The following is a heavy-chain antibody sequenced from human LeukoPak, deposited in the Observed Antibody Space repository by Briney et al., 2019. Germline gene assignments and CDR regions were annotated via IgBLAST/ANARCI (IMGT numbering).Heavy chain of an antibody. CDR1: GYTFTSYY. Sequence: ASVKVSCKASGYTFTSYYMHWVRQAPGQGLEWMGIINPSGGSTSYVQKFQGRVTMTRDTSTSTVYMELSSLRSEDTAVYYCARDLGGYSSSSTNWFDPWGQGTLVTVSS. V-gene: IGHV1-46*01. CDR3: ARDLGGYSSSSTNWFDP. J-gene: IGHJ5*02. D-gene: IGHD6-13*01. CDR2: INPSGGST.